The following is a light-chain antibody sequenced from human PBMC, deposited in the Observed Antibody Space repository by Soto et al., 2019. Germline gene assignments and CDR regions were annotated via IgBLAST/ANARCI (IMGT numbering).Light chain of an antibody. CDR1: QDISNY. V-gene: IGKV1-33*01. CDR2: DAS. Sequence: DIQMTQSPSSLSASVGDRVTITCQASQDISNYLNWYQQKQGKAPKLLIYDASNLETGVPSRFSGSGSGTDFTFTISRLQPEDIATYYCQLYDNRPPLTFGGGTKVEIK. J-gene: IGKJ4*01. CDR3: QLYDNRPPLT.